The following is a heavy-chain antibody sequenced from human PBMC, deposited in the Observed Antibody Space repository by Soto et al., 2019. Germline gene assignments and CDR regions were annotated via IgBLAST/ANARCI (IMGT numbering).Heavy chain of an antibody. J-gene: IGHJ4*02. D-gene: IGHD5-12*01. CDR1: GGTFSSYA. V-gene: IGHV1-69*06. Sequence: QVQLVQSGAEVKKPGSSVKVSCKASGGTFSSYAISWVRQAPGQGLEWMGGIIPIFGTANYAQKFQGRVTITADKSTCTAYMELNSLRSEDTAVYYCAREGRDGYNSYWGQGTLVTVSS. CDR2: IIPIFGTA. CDR3: AREGRDGYNSY.